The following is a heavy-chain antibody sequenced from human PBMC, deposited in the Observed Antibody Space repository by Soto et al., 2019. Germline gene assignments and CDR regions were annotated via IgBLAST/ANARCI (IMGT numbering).Heavy chain of an antibody. D-gene: IGHD4-17*01. V-gene: IGHV3-53*02. CDR3: ARDYDYGDAGALDV. Sequence: EVQLVETGGGLIQPGGSLRLSCADSGLTVSTNHMSWVRQAPGKGLEWDSNLYTDGNAFYADSVQGRFTISRDNSRNALYLQMYSLRAEDTAVYYCARDYDYGDAGALDVWGQGTMVPVSS. J-gene: IGHJ3*01. CDR1: GLTVSTNH. CDR2: LYTDGNA.